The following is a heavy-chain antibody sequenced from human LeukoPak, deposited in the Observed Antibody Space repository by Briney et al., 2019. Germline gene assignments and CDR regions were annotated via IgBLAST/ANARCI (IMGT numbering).Heavy chain of an antibody. V-gene: IGHV4-39*07. Sequence: SETLSLTCTVSGGSISSGSYYWGWIRQPPGKGLEWIGSISYSGSTYYNPSLKSRVTISVDTSKNQFSLKLSSVTAADTAVYYCARVPTVTFFDYWGQGTLVTVSS. D-gene: IGHD4-17*01. CDR2: ISYSGST. CDR1: GGSISSGSYY. CDR3: ARVPTVTFFDY. J-gene: IGHJ4*02.